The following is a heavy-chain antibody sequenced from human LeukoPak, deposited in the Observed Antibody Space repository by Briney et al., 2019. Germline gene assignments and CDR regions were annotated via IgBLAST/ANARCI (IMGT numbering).Heavy chain of an antibody. Sequence: PSETLSLTCTVSGYSISSGYYWGWIRQPPGKGLEWIGSIYHSGSTYYNPSHKSRVTISVDTSKNQFSLKLSSVTAADTAVYYCARDGVVPAAHFDYWGQGTLVTVSS. CDR1: GYSISSGYY. J-gene: IGHJ4*02. D-gene: IGHD2-2*01. CDR2: IYHSGST. CDR3: ARDGVVPAAHFDY. V-gene: IGHV4-38-2*02.